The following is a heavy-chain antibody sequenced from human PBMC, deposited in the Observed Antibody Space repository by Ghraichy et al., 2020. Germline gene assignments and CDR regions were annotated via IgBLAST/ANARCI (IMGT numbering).Heavy chain of an antibody. J-gene: IGHJ5*01. CDR2: ITVYNGNA. CDR3: ARGQSSGWGQFWFDS. CDR1: GYTFNTYG. V-gene: IGHV1-18*01. D-gene: IGHD6-19*01. Sequence: ASVKVSCKASGYTFNTYGVSWVRQAPGQGLEWVGWITVYNGNAQYAQKFQGRVTMTADTSTSTAYMELRSLRSDDTAFYYCARGQSSGWGQFWFDSWGQGTLVTVSS.